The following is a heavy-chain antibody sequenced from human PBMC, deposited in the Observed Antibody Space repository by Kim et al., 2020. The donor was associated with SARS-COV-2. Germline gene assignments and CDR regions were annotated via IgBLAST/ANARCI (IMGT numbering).Heavy chain of an antibody. V-gene: IGHV3-33*01. J-gene: IGHJ4*02. Sequence: YAAPVKGRFTNSRDNSKNTLYLQMNSLRVEDTAVYYCARDQYGSGTYYDYWGQGTLVTVSS. D-gene: IGHD3-10*01. CDR3: ARDQYGSGTYYDY.